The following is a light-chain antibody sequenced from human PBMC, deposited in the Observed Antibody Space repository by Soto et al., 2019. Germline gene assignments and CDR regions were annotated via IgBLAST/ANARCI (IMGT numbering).Light chain of an antibody. CDR2: DVS. V-gene: IGKV1-5*01. J-gene: IGKJ1*01. CDR1: QTISSW. CDR3: QQYNTFWT. Sequence: DIQMTQSPSTLSASVGDRVTITCRASQTISSWLAWYQQKPGKAPKLLIYDVSTLGSGVPSRFSGSGSGTDSTLTISSLQADDFATCYCQQYNTFWTFGQGTKVDIK.